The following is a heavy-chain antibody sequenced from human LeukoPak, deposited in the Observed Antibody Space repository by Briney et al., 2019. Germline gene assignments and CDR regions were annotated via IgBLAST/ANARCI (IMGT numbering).Heavy chain of an antibody. Sequence: GGTLRLSCAASGFTFSDYYMSWIRQAPGKGLEWVSYVSSSGSPIYYPDSVKGRFTISRDNAKNSLYLQMNSLRAEDTAVYYCARVVMLYFDIWGQGTMDTVSS. D-gene: IGHD3-16*01. CDR1: GFTFSDYY. CDR3: ARVVMLYFDI. V-gene: IGHV3-11*01. CDR2: VSSSGSPI. J-gene: IGHJ3*02.